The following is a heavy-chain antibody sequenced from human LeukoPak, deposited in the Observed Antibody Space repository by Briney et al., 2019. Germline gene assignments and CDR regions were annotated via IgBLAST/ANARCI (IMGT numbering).Heavy chain of an antibody. D-gene: IGHD2-21*02. CDR3: AKQGTAYCGGDCYADY. V-gene: IGHV3-30*18. Sequence: GGSLRLSCTASGFTFSSYGMHWVRQAPGEGLEWVAFISYDGSNEYYADSVKGRFTISRDNSKNTLYLQMNSLRAEDTAVYYCAKQGTAYCGGDCYADYWGQGTLVTVSS. CDR2: ISYDGSNE. J-gene: IGHJ4*02. CDR1: GFTFSSYG.